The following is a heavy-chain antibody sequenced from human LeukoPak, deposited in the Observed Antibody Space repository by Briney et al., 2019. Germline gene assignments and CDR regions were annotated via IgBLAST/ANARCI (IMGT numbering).Heavy chain of an antibody. V-gene: IGHV1-18*01. CDR3: ARYCSSIRCSYGMDV. Sequence: GSVKVSSEASDYTFTRSGISWVRQAPGQGLEWMGWISAYNGNTNYAQKLQGRVTTTTDTYTSTAYMELRRLRSDDAAVYYCARYCSSIRCSYGMDVWGQGTTVTVSS. D-gene: IGHD2-2*01. J-gene: IGHJ6*02. CDR1: DYTFTRSG. CDR2: ISAYNGNT.